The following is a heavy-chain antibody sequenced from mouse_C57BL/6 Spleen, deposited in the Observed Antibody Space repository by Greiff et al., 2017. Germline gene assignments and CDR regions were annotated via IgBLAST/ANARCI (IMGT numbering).Heavy chain of an antibody. CDR3: ARERGRRFAY. J-gene: IGHJ3*01. CDR1: GFTFSSYA. D-gene: IGHD3-3*01. CDR2: ISDGGSYT. V-gene: IGHV5-4*01. Sequence: EVQVVESGGGLVKPGGSLKLSCAASGFTFSSYAMSWVRQTPEKRLEWVATISDGGSYTYYPDNVKGRFTISRDNAKNNLYLQMSHLKSEDTAMYYCARERGRRFAYWGQGTLVTVSA.